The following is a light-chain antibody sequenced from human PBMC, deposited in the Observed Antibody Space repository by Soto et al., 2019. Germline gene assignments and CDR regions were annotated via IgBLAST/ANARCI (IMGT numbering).Light chain of an antibody. CDR3: QQLNSYPIT. CDR1: QGISSY. CDR2: GAS. Sequence: DIQLTQSPSFLSASVGDRVTITCRASQGISSYLAWYQQKPGKAPKLLIYGASTLQSGVPSRFSGSGSGTEYTLTIISLQPEDFATYYCQQLNSYPITFGQGTRLEIK. J-gene: IGKJ5*01. V-gene: IGKV1-9*01.